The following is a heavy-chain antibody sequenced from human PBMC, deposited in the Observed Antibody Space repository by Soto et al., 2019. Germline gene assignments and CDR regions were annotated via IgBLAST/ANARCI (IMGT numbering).Heavy chain of an antibody. CDR3: ARERPDGARLDP. CDR2: IYHSGST. Sequence: QVQLQESGPGLVKPSQTLSLTCTVSGGSISSGDYYWSWIRQPPGKGLEWIGYIYHSGSTYYNPSLKSRVTISVDTSKNQFYTKLSSVTAADTAVYYCARERPDGARLDPWGQGTLVTVSS. D-gene: IGHD6-6*01. V-gene: IGHV4-30-4*01. J-gene: IGHJ5*02. CDR1: GGSISSGDYY.